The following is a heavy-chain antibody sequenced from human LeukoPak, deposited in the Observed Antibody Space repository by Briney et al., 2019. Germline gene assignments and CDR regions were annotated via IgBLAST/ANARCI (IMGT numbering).Heavy chain of an antibody. Sequence: SETLSLTCTVSGASISSYYWSWIRQPPGKGLEWIGYIYYSGSTNYNPSLKSRVTISVDTSKNQFSLKLSSVTAADTAVYYCARGWIAAANNGYFDYWGQGTLVTVSS. CDR3: ARGWIAAANNGYFDY. CDR2: IYYSGST. CDR1: GASISSYY. V-gene: IGHV4-59*01. J-gene: IGHJ4*02. D-gene: IGHD6-13*01.